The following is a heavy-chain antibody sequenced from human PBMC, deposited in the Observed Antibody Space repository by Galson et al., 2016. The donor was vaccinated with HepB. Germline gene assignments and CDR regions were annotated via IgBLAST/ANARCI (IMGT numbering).Heavy chain of an antibody. Sequence: PALVKPTQTLTLTCSFSGFSLSTRGVGVAWIRQPPGKALEWLALVYWDRDKRYSPSLINRLTITEDLSRNQVVLAMTYMDPLETATYYCAHSLFTLDYDFWSGPYFDHWGQGILVTVSS. CDR3: AHSLFTLDYDFWSGPYFDH. CDR1: GFSLSTRGVG. J-gene: IGHJ4*02. V-gene: IGHV2-5*02. D-gene: IGHD3-3*01. CDR2: VYWDRDK.